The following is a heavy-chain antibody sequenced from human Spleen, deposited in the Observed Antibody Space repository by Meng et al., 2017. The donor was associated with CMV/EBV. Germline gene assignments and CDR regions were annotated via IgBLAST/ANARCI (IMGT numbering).Heavy chain of an antibody. CDR2: IKQDGSEK. CDR1: GFTFSNYW. V-gene: IGHV3-7*01. J-gene: IGHJ4*02. CDR3: ARGGLAALD. D-gene: IGHD6-6*01. Sequence: GESLKISCAASGFTFSNYWMAWVRQVPGKGLEWVANIKQDGSEKYYVDSVKGRFTISSDNAKNSLDLQMNSLRAEDTAVYYCARGGLAALDWGQGTLVTVSS.